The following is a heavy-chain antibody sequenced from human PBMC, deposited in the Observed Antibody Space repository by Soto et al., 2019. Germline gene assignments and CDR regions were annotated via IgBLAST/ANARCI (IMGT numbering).Heavy chain of an antibody. D-gene: IGHD3-22*01. V-gene: IGHV4-31*03. Sequence: SETLSLTCTVSGGSISSGGYYWSWIRQHPGKGLEWIWFIYYSGSTYYNPSLKSRVTISVDTSKNQFSLKLSSVTAADTAVYYCARDILADYYDSSGPSWFDPWGQGTLVTVPQ. J-gene: IGHJ5*02. CDR3: ARDILADYYDSSGPSWFDP. CDR1: GGSISSGGYY. CDR2: IYYSGST.